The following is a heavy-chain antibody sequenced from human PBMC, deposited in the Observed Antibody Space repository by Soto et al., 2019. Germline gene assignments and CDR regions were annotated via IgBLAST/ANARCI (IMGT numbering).Heavy chain of an antibody. CDR1: GGSFSGYY. CDR3: ARGKTVSYWFDP. V-gene: IGHV4-34*01. CDR2: INHSGST. D-gene: IGHD4-17*01. J-gene: IGHJ5*02. Sequence: SETLSLTCAVYGGSFSGYYWSWIRQPPGKGLEWIGEINHSGSTNYNPSLNSRVTISVDTSKNQFSLKLSSVTAAETAVYYCARGKTVSYWFDPCGQGTLVTVSS.